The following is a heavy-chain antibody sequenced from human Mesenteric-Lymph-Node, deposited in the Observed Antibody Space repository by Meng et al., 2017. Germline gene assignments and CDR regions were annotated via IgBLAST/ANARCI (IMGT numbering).Heavy chain of an antibody. CDR1: GFTFSSYA. J-gene: IGHJ4*02. V-gene: IGHV3-23*01. D-gene: IGHD3-10*01. CDR2: ISGSGGST. Sequence: GASLKLSCAASGFTFSSYAMSWVRQAPGKGLEWVSAISGSGGSTYYADSVKGRFTISRDNAKNSLYLQMNSLRAEDTAVYYCAKDVSLWLFFDYWGQGTLVTVSS. CDR3: AKDVSLWLFFDY.